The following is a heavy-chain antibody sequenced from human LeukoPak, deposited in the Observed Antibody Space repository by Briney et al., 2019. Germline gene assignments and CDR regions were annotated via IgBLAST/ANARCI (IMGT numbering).Heavy chain of an antibody. CDR3: ATDHSMANTAWWFDP. CDR1: GYTITNNW. CDR2: INPSGTGT. Sequence: ASVKVSCKASGYTITNNWMHWVRQAPGQGLEWMGVINPSGTGTSYAQKFQDRITMSRDTSTSTVYMELSSLRSEDTAFYYCATDHSMANTAWWFDPWGQGTLVTVS. V-gene: IGHV1-46*03. J-gene: IGHJ5*02. D-gene: IGHD5-24*01.